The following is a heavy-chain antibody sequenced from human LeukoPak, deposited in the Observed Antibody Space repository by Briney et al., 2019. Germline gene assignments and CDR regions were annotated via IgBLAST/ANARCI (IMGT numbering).Heavy chain of an antibody. CDR1: GVSISTSTHY. V-gene: IGHV4-39*01. CDR3: ARGTMTTVTYYFDY. D-gene: IGHD4-17*01. Sequence: SETLSLTCTVSGVSISTSTHYWAWIRQPPGRGLEWIASMFYRGTTYYNASLRSRVTLSVDTSMNQFSLKLSSVTAADTAVYYCARGTMTTVTYYFDYWGQGTLVTVSS. J-gene: IGHJ4*02. CDR2: MFYRGTT.